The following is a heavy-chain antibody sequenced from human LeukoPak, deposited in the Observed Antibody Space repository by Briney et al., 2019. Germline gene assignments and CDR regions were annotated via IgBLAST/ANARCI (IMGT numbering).Heavy chain of an antibody. CDR1: GYSISSGYY. Sequence: KTSETLSLTCTVSGYSISSGYYWGWIRQPPGKGLEWIGSIYHSGSTYYNPSLKSRVTISVDTSKNQFSLKLSSVTAADTAVYYCARDTYNYGSSAYYFDYWGQGTLVTVSS. V-gene: IGHV4-38-2*02. CDR3: ARDTYNYGSSAYYFDY. CDR2: IYHSGST. D-gene: IGHD5-18*01. J-gene: IGHJ4*02.